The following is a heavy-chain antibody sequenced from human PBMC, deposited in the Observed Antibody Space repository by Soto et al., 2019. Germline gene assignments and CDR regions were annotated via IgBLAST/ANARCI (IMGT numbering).Heavy chain of an antibody. V-gene: IGHV3-15*07. CDR2: IKSKAGSATP. Sequence: VQEVESGGGLVKPGGSLRLSCTVSGLTFSDAWLNWVRQAPGKGLEWVGRIKSKAGSATPDYAAPVKGRFTISRDDSQCRLFLQINSLQTHDTAVHYCIWESNFYSLWRWGQGTLVTVS. CDR3: IWESNFYSLWR. CDR1: GLTFSDAW. D-gene: IGHD1-26*01. J-gene: IGHJ4*02.